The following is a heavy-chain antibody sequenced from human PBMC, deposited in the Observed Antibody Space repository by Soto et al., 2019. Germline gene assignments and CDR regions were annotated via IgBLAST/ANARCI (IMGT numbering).Heavy chain of an antibody. CDR2: ISYDGSNK. V-gene: IGHV3-30-3*01. CDR3: ARDQDTMIVVVISLAFDI. D-gene: IGHD3-22*01. CDR1: GFTFSSYA. J-gene: IGHJ3*02. Sequence: VGSLRLSCAASGFTFSSYAMHWVRQAPGKGLEWVAVISYDGSNKYYADSVKGRFTISRDNSKNTLYLQMNSLRAEDTAVYYCARDQDTMIVVVISLAFDIWGQGTMVTVSS.